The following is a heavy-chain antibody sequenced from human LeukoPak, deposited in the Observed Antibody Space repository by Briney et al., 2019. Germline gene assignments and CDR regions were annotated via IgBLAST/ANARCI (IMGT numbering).Heavy chain of an antibody. CDR2: IYYSGST. V-gene: IGHV4-31*03. CDR1: GGSISSGGYY. CDR3: ARAQVDDYVWGSHRLFDY. Sequence: SQTLSLTCTVSGGSISSGGYYWSWIRQHPGKGLEWIGYIYYSGSTYYNPSLKSRVTISVDTSKNQFSLKLSSVTAADTAVYYCARAQVDDYVWGSHRLFDYWGQGTLVTVSS. J-gene: IGHJ4*02. D-gene: IGHD3-16*02.